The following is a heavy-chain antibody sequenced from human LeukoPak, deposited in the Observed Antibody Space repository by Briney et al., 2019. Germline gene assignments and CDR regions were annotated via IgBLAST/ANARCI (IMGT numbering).Heavy chain of an antibody. V-gene: IGHV3-23*01. J-gene: IGHJ4*02. CDR2: ISGNGGST. CDR3: AKAISDSLGVPAAIYNY. CDR1: GFTFSSYA. D-gene: IGHD2-2*01. Sequence: GGSLRLSCAASGFTFSSYAMSWVRQAPGKGLEGVSAISGNGGSTYYADSVKGRFTVSRDNSKNTLYLQMNSLRAEDTAVYYCAKAISDSLGVPAAIYNYWGQGTLVTVSS.